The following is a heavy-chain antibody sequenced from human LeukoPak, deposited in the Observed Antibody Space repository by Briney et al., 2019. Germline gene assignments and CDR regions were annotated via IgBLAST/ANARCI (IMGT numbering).Heavy chain of an antibody. D-gene: IGHD5-18*01. V-gene: IGHV4-34*01. Sequence: ETLSLTCAVYGGSFSGYYWSWIRQPPGKGLEWIGEINHSGSTNYNPSLKSRVTISVDTSKNQFSLKLTSVTAADTAVYYCARTTEGGYTYGYFYYYYMDVWGKGTTVTISS. J-gene: IGHJ6*03. CDR2: INHSGST. CDR1: GGSFSGYY. CDR3: ARTTEGGYTYGYFYYYYMDV.